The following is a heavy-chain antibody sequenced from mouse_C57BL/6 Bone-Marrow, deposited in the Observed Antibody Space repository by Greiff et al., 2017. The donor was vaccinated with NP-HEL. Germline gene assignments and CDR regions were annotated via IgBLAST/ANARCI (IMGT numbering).Heavy chain of an antibody. CDR3: ARDRSDCYLWFAY. J-gene: IGHJ3*01. V-gene: IGHV1-69*01. CDR1: GYTFTSYW. D-gene: IGHD2-3*01. Sequence: QVQLQQPGAELVMPGASVKLSCKASGYTFTSYWMHWVKQRPGQGLEWIGEIDPSDSYTNYNQKFKGKSTLTVDKSSSTAYMQLSSLTSEDSAVYYCARDRSDCYLWFAYWGQGTLVTVSA. CDR2: IDPSDSYT.